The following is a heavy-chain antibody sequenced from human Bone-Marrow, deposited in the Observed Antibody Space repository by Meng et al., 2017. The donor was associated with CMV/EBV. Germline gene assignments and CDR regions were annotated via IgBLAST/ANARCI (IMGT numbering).Heavy chain of an antibody. CDR3: ARVALLYYYGMDV. Sequence: ASVKVSCKASGYTFTSYGISWVRQAPGQGLEWMGWISAYNGNTNYAQKLQGRVTRTTDTATSTAYMELRSLRSDDTAVYYGARVALLYYYGMDVWGQGTTVTFSS. CDR1: GYTFTSYG. CDR2: ISAYNGNT. V-gene: IGHV1-18*01. J-gene: IGHJ6*02.